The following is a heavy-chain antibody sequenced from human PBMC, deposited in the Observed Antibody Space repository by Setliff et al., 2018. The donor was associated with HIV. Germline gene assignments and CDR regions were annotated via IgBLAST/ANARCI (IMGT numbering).Heavy chain of an antibody. CDR2: IYHSGRT. CDR3: ARDQPQDYDSLTGYYTGRYFDY. D-gene: IGHD3-9*01. V-gene: IGHV4-39*07. Sequence: PSETLSLTCTVSDGSISSNSYYWGWIRQPPGKGLEWIGSIYHSGRTYYNPSLKSRVTISVDTSKNQFSLKLTSVTAADTAVYYCARDQPQDYDSLTGYYTGRYFDYWGRGTLVTVSS. J-gene: IGHJ4*02. CDR1: DGSISSNSYY.